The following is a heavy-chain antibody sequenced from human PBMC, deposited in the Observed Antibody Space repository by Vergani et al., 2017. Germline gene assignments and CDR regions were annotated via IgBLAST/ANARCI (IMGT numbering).Heavy chain of an antibody. J-gene: IGHJ5*02. CDR1: GFSLSNARMG. V-gene: IGHV2-26*01. CDR2: IFSNDEK. CDR3: XRSPENYYGSGSLEWFDP. D-gene: IGHD3-10*01. Sequence: QVTLKESGPVLVKPTETLTLTCTVSGFSLSNARMGVSWIRQPPGKALEWLAHIFSNDEKSYSTSLKSRLTISKDTSKSQVVLTMTNMDPVDTATYYCXRSPENYYGSGSLEWFDPWGQGTLVTVSS.